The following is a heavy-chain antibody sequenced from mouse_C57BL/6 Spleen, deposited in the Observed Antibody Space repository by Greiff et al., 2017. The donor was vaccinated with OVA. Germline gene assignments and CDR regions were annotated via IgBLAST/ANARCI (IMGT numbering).Heavy chain of an antibody. CDR1: GFTFSDFY. CDR3: ARDADYGSTSGFAY. V-gene: IGHV7-1*01. D-gene: IGHD1-1*01. CDR2: SRNKANDYTT. J-gene: IGHJ3*01. Sequence: VQGVESGGGLVQSGRSLRLSCATSGFTFSDFYMEWVRQAPGKGLEWIAASRNKANDYTTEYSASVKGRFIVSRDTSQSILYLQMNALRAEDTAIYYCARDADYGSTSGFAYWGQGTLVTVSA.